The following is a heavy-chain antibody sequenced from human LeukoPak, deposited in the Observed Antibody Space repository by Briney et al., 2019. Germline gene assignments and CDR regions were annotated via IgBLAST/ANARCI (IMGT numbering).Heavy chain of an antibody. J-gene: IGHJ5*02. Sequence: SETLPLTCAVYGGSFSGYYWSWIRQPPGKGLEWIGEINHSGSTNYNPSLKSRVTISVDTSKDQFSLKLSSVTAADTAVYYCARRGRITIFGVVITEYYNWFDPWGQGTLVTVSS. CDR3: ARRGRITIFGVVITEYYNWFDP. CDR2: INHSGST. D-gene: IGHD3-3*01. V-gene: IGHV4-34*01. CDR1: GGSFSGYY.